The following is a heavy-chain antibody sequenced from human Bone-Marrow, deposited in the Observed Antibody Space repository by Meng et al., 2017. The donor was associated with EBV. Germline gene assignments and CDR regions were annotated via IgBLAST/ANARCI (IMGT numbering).Heavy chain of an antibody. J-gene: IGHJ5*02. CDR3: ATRGRNYYGSGSLDP. CDR1: GYTFNNYA. D-gene: IGHD3-10*01. V-gene: IGHV7-4-1*02. CDR2: IHTNPGNP. Sequence: FKNPGDSIKVSCKASGYTFNNYAMNLWRQAPGQGLEWMGWIHTNPGNPTYAQGFTGRFVFSLDTSVSTAYLQISSLKPEDTAVYYCATRGRNYYGSGSLDPWGQGTLVTVSS.